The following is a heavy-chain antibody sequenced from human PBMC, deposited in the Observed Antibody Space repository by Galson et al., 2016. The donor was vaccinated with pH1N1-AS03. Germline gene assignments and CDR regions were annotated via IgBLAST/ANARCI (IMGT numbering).Heavy chain of an antibody. D-gene: IGHD6-19*01. J-gene: IGHJ3*02. CDR3: ARGSYSSGWYRGRNAFDI. CDR1: GGSISSYY. Sequence: SETLSLTCTVSGGSISSYYWSWIRQPPGKRLEWIGYIFYSGTTNYNPSLKSRVTISVDTSKNQFSLKLTSVTAADTAVYYCARGSYSSGWYRGRNAFDIWGQGTMVTVSS. V-gene: IGHV4-59*08. CDR2: IFYSGTT.